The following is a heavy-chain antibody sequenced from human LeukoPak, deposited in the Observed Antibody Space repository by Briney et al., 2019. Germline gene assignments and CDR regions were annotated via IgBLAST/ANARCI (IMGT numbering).Heavy chain of an antibody. J-gene: IGHJ5*02. V-gene: IGHV3-23*01. D-gene: IGHD3-9*01. CDR1: GFTFSSYA. CDR2: ISGSGGST. Sequence: PVGSLRLSCAASGFTFSSYAMSWVRQAPGKGLEWVSAISGSGGSTYYADSVKGRFTISRDNSKNTLYLQMNSLRAEDTAVYYCAKDKRYRGANWFDPWGQGTLVTVSS. CDR3: AKDKRYRGANWFDP.